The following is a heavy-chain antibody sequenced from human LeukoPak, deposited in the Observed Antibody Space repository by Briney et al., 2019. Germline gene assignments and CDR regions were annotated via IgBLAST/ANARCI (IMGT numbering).Heavy chain of an antibody. Sequence: PGGSLRLSCAASRFTLSTYRMSWVRQAPGKGLEWVAHIKQDGGQEYYVDSVKGRFTISRDSAKNSLYLQMNSLRAEDTAVYYCARGVPYDSWSGPHYSDYWGQGTLVTVSS. CDR3: ARGVPYDSWSGPHYSDY. J-gene: IGHJ4*02. CDR1: RFTLSTYR. D-gene: IGHD3-3*01. CDR2: IKQDGGQE. V-gene: IGHV3-7*01.